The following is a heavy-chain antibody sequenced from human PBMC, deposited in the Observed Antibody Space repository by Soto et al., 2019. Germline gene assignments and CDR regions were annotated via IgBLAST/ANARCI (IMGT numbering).Heavy chain of an antibody. CDR2: ISYDGSNK. J-gene: IGHJ6*02. D-gene: IGHD3-10*01. CDR3: AKDQITMVRGVTYWSPPNSMDV. Sequence: LRLSCSASGFTFSSYGMHWVRHAPVKGLEWVAVISYDGSNKYYADSVKDLFTISRDNSKNTLYLQMNSLRAEDTAVYYCAKDQITMVRGVTYWSPPNSMDVWGQGTTVTVSS. CDR1: GFTFSSYG. V-gene: IGHV3-30*18.